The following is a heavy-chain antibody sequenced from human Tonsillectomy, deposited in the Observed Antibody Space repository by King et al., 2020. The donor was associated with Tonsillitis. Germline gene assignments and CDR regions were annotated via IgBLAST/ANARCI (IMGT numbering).Heavy chain of an antibody. CDR2: ISSSSITI. CDR3: ARGSEEEGGYYGMDV. CDR1: GFNFSSYS. J-gene: IGHJ6*02. Sequence: VQLVESGGGLVQPGGSLRLSCAVSGFNFSSYSMNWVRQAPGKGLEWVSYISSSSITIYYADSVKGRFTISRDNAKNSLYLQMNSLRAEDTAMYYCARGSEEEGGYYGMDVWGQGTTVTVSS. D-gene: IGHD2-15*01. V-gene: IGHV3-48*01.